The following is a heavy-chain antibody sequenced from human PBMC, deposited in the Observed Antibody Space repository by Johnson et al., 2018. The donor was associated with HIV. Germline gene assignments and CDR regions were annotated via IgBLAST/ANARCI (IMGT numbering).Heavy chain of an antibody. CDR1: GFTFSSYA. CDR2: ISYDGSNK. V-gene: IGHV3-30*04. J-gene: IGHJ3*02. CDR3: ARPGAWRDASVFRAFDI. D-gene: IGHD5-24*01. Sequence: QVQLVESGGGVVQPGGSLRLSCAASGFTFSSYAMHWVRQAPGKGLEWVAVISYDGSNKYYADSVKGRFTIPRDNSKNTLYLQMNSLRAEDTAVYYCARPGAWRDASVFRAFDIWGQGTMLSVSS.